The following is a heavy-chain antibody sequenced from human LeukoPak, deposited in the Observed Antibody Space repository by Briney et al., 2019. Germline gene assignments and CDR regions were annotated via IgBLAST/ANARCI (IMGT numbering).Heavy chain of an antibody. Sequence: GGSLRLSCAASGFSFSSYGMHWVRQAPGKGLEWVAAISYDGNTKYYVDSVKGRFTISGDNSKNTPYLQMNSLRGEDTAVYYCAKKKGGYKYDDFFDFWGQGTLVTVSS. CDR1: GFSFSSYG. D-gene: IGHD5-24*01. CDR2: ISYDGNTK. V-gene: IGHV3-30*18. J-gene: IGHJ4*02. CDR3: AKKKGGYKYDDFFDF.